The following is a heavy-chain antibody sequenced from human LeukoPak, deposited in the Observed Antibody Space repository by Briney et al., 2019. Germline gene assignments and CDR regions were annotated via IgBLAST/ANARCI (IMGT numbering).Heavy chain of an antibody. Sequence: KSSETLSLTCTVSGGSVSSGTYYWNWMRQPAGKGLEWIGRIFPGGNTYFNPSLKSRVAISVDSSKNQFSLTLSSVTAADTAVYYCAGNRDAYFLNAFDIWGQGTMVTVSS. CDR3: AGNRDAYFLNAFDI. CDR2: IFPGGNT. CDR1: GGSVSSGTYY. J-gene: IGHJ3*02. V-gene: IGHV4-61*02. D-gene: IGHD5-24*01.